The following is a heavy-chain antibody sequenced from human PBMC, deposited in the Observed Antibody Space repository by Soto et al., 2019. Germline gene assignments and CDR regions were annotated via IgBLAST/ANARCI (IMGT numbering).Heavy chain of an antibody. CDR3: AKSKGYHYYYGMDV. Sequence: GGSLRLSCAASGFTFSSYGMSGVRQAPGKGLEWVSAISGSGGDTDYADSVKGRFTISRDNPKNTLDLQMNSLRAEDTAVYYCAKSKGYHYYYGMDVWGQGTTVTVSS. V-gene: IGHV3-23*01. J-gene: IGHJ6*02. CDR1: GFTFSSYG. CDR2: ISGSGGDT.